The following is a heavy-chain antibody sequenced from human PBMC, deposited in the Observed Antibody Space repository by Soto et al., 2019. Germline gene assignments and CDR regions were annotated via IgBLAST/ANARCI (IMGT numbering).Heavy chain of an antibody. V-gene: IGHV4-59*08. CDR2: VHHSWGS. CDR3: ARQGFGPLHGLVDV. Sequence: QVQLQESGPGLVKPSETLSLSCTVSGGSISSYYWSWFRQSPGKRMEWIGYVHHSWGSSYNPSLQXXVXXSLGPSKSQFSLKVTSVTATDTAVYYCARQGFGPLHGLVDVWGQGTTVTVSS. J-gene: IGHJ6*02. D-gene: IGHD3-10*01. CDR1: GGSISSYY.